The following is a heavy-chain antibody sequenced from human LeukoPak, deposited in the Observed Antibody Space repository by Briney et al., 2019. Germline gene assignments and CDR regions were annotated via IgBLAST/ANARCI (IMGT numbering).Heavy chain of an antibody. D-gene: IGHD3-22*01. CDR2: IYWDDDK. CDR1: GFSLSTSGVG. Sequence: SGPTLVNPTQTLTLTCTFSGFSLSTSGVGVGWIRQPPGKALEWLALIYWDDDKRYSPSLKSRLTITKDTSKDQVVLTMTNIDPVDTATYYCAHRHYSDSGGYYAAPWVRWYFDYWGQGTLVTVSS. V-gene: IGHV2-5*02. CDR3: AHRHYSDSGGYYAAPWVRWYFDY. J-gene: IGHJ4*02.